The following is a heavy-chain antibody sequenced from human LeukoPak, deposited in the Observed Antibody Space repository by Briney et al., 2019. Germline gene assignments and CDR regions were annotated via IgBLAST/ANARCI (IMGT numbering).Heavy chain of an antibody. V-gene: IGHV1-2*02. CDR3: ARAPGAGTYLDY. J-gene: IGHJ4*02. CDR1: GYTFTGYY. CDR2: ISPNSGET. D-gene: IGHD1-26*01. Sequence: ASVKVSCKASGYTFTGYYLHWVRQAPGQGLEWMGWISPNSGETNSAQKFQGRVTMIRDTSIGTAYMELSRLTSDDTAVYYGARAPGAGTYLDYWGQGTLVTVSS.